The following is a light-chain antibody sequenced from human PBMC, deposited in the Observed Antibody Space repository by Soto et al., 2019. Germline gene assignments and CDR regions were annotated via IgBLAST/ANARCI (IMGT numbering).Light chain of an antibody. V-gene: IGLV2-8*01. J-gene: IGLJ1*01. CDR1: SSDVGRYNY. CDR3: GSYAGSYNYV. Sequence: QSALTQPPSASGSPGQSVTISCTGTSSDVGRYNYVSWYQQHPGKPPKLMIYEVSERPSGVPDRFSGSKSGNTASLTVSGLQAEDDAYYYCGSYAGSYNYVFGTGTKLTVL. CDR2: EVS.